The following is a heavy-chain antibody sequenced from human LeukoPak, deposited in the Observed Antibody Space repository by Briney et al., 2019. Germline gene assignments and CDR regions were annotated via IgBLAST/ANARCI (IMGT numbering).Heavy chain of an antibody. D-gene: IGHD4-17*01. Sequence: ASVKVSCKASGGTFSSCAISWVRQAPGQGLEWMGRIIPILGIANYAQKFQGRVTITADKSTSTAYMELSSLRSEDTAAYYCARDYGGNSGLVGFDYWGQGTLVTVSS. J-gene: IGHJ4*02. CDR1: GGTFSSCA. CDR3: ARDYGGNSGLVGFDY. CDR2: IIPILGIA. V-gene: IGHV1-69*04.